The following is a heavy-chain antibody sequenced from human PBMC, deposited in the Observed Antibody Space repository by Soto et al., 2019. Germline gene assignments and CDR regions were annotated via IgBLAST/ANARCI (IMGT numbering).Heavy chain of an antibody. J-gene: IGHJ4*02. V-gene: IGHV4-4*07. CDR2: IYTSGRT. CDR1: GGSISSYY. D-gene: IGHD3-16*01. Sequence: PSETLSLTSTVSGGSISSYYWSWIRQRAGKGLEWIRRIYTSGRTNYNPSLKSRVTISADTSRNQFSLKLSSVIAADTAVYYCARADPDASVGYWGQGTLVTVSS. CDR3: ARADPDASVGY.